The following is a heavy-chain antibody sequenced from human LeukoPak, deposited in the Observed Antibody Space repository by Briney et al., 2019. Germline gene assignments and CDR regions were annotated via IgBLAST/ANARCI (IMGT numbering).Heavy chain of an antibody. CDR2: IYYNGDT. J-gene: IGHJ5*02. CDR3: VRGPYGSSISNWFDP. Sequence: SETLSLTCTVSGDSISTSNSYWSWIRQTPGKGVEWIGYIYYNGDTHYNPSLNSRLSMSVDTPKKQFSLNLRSVTAADTAVYYCVRGPYGSSISNWFDPWGQGLLVTVSS. CDR1: GDSISTSNSY. V-gene: IGHV4-61*01. D-gene: IGHD3-10*01.